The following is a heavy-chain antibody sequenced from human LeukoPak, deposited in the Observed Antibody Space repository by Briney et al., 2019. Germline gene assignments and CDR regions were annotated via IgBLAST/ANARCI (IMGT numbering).Heavy chain of an antibody. Sequence: PGGSLRLSCAASGFTFSSYWMHWVRQAPGKGLEWVSSISSSSSYIYYADSVKGRFTISRDNAKNSLYLQMNSLRAEDTAVYYCARDLTSSGSHNAFDIWGQGTMVTVSS. J-gene: IGHJ3*02. CDR1: GFTFSSYW. CDR2: ISSSSSYI. D-gene: IGHD1-26*01. CDR3: ARDLTSSGSHNAFDI. V-gene: IGHV3-21*01.